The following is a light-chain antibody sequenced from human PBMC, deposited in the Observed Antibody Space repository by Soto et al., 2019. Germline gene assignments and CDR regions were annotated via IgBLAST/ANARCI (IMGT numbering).Light chain of an antibody. Sequence: SVLTQPASVSGSPGQSITISCAGGSSDVGGYKYVSWYQQLPGNAPKLIIYDVTIRPSGVSDRFSGSKSGNTASLTISGLQAEDEADYYCSSYSSSTISYVFGTGTKVTAL. CDR1: SSDVGGYKY. CDR3: SSYSSSTISYV. V-gene: IGLV2-14*01. J-gene: IGLJ1*01. CDR2: DVT.